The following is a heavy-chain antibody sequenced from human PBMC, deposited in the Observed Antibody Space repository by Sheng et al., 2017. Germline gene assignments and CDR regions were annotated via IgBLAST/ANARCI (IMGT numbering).Heavy chain of an antibody. CDR3: ARDGRSGSQ. D-gene: IGHD3-10*01. CDR1: GGSISSGGYS. Sequence: QLQLQEFGSGLVKPSQTLSLTCAVSGGSISSGGYSWSWIRQPPGKGLEWIGYIYHSGSTYYNPSLKSRVTISVDRSKNQFSLKLSSVTAADTAVYYCARDGRSGSQWGQGTLVTVSS. J-gene: IGHJ4*02. CDR2: IYHSGST. V-gene: IGHV4-30-2*01.